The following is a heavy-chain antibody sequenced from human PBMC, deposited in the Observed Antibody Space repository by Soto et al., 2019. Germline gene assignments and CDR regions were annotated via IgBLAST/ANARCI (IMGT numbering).Heavy chain of an antibody. CDR2: ISRNGGTI. CDR1: GFTFSSYA. D-gene: IGHD5-12*01. J-gene: IGHJ4*02. V-gene: IGHV3-23*01. CDR3: AKANGYASWYFDY. Sequence: EVQLLESGGGLVQPGGSLRLSCAASGFTFSSYAMSWVRQAPGKGLEWVSVISRNGGTIYYADFVKGRFTISRDNSKNTLYLQMNSLRAEDTAVYYCAKANGYASWYFDYWGQGTLVTVSS.